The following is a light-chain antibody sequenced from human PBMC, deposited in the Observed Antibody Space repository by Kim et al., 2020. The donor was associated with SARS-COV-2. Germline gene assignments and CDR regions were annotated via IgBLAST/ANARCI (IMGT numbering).Light chain of an antibody. CDR1: VLAKKY. J-gene: IGLJ1*01. Sequence: VSPGQTARFACSGDVLAKKYARWFQQKPGQAPVLVIYKDSERPSGIPERFSGSSSGTTVTLTISGAQVEDEADYYCYSAADNKGVFGTGTKVTVL. CDR3: YSAADNKGV. CDR2: KDS. V-gene: IGLV3-27*01.